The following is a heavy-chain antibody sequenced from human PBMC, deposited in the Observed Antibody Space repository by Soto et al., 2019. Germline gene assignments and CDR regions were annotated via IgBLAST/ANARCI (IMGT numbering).Heavy chain of an antibody. J-gene: IGHJ5*01. CDR3: ARVHKNWFDS. CDR1: GYNFTAFW. Sequence: PGESLKISCKASGYNFTAFWIHWVRQMPGKGLEWLGKIDPSDSYTNYSPSFGGHVTISTDNSITTAYLQWSSLRASDTALYFCARVHKNWFDSWAQGTMVTVSS. V-gene: IGHV5-10-1*01. CDR2: IDPSDSYT.